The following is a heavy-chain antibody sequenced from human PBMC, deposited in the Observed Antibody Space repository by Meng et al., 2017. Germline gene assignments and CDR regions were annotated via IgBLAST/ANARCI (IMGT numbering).Heavy chain of an antibody. V-gene: IGHV1-69-2*01. CDR3: ATDLYRDWFDP. D-gene: IGHD1-26*01. Sequence: VSIVYSGVEVEKLGLTGKISCRVSVYTFPEYNIHGVQQAPGKGLEWMGLCDPEDGETIYAEKFQGRVTITADTSTDTAYMELSSLRSEDTAVYYCATDLYRDWFDPWGQGTLVTVSS. J-gene: IGHJ5*02. CDR1: VYTFPEYN. CDR2: CDPEDGET.